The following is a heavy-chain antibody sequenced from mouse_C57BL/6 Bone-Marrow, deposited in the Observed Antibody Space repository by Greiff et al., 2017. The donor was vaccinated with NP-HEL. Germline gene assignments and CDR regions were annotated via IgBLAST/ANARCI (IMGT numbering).Heavy chain of an antibody. CDR2: IWSGGST. CDR3: ARNWDKRYYAMDY. Sequence: VKLQESGPGLVQPSQSLSITCTVSGFSLTSYGVHWVRQSPGKGLEWLGVIWSGGSTDYNAAFISRLSISKDNSKSQVFFKMNSLQADDTATYYCARNWDKRYYAMDYWGQGTSVTVSS. V-gene: IGHV2-2*01. CDR1: GFSLTSYG. D-gene: IGHD4-1*01. J-gene: IGHJ4*01.